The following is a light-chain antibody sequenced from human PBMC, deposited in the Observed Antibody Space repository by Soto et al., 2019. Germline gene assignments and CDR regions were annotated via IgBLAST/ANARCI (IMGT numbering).Light chain of an antibody. CDR3: QQYNSYPLT. Sequence: DIQMTQSPSTLSASVGDRVTITCRASQSISSWLAWYQQKPGKAPKLLIYDASSLESGVPSRFSGSGSGTEFTLTIRSLQPDDFATYYCQQYNSYPLTVGGGTKVEIK. V-gene: IGKV1-5*01. CDR2: DAS. CDR1: QSISSW. J-gene: IGKJ4*01.